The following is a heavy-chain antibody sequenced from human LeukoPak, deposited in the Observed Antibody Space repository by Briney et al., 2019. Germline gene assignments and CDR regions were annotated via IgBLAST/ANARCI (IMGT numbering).Heavy chain of an antibody. J-gene: IGHJ5*02. V-gene: IGHV4-61*02. D-gene: IGHD2-15*01. CDR2: IYTSGST. Sequence: SQTLSLTCTVSGGSISSGSYYWSWIRQPAGKGLEWIGRIYTSGSTNYNPSLKSRVTISVDTSKNQFSLKLSAVTAADTAVYYCAREVAPYSPGPNENWFDPRGQGTLVTVPS. CDR1: GGSISSGSYY. CDR3: AREVAPYSPGPNENWFDP.